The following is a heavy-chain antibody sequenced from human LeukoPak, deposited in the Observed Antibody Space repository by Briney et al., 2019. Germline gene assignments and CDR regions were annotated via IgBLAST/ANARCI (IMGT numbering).Heavy chain of an antibody. J-gene: IGHJ4*02. D-gene: IGHD3-3*01. CDR3: ARGILPTYYDFWSGYYPGY. CDR2: IYPGDSDT. Sequence: GESLKISCKGSGYSFTSYWIGWVRQMPGKGLEWMGIIYPGDSDTRYSPSFQGQVTILADKSISTAYLQWSSLKASDTAMYYCARGILPTYYDFWSGYYPGYWGQGTLVTVSS. V-gene: IGHV5-51*01. CDR1: GYSFTSYW.